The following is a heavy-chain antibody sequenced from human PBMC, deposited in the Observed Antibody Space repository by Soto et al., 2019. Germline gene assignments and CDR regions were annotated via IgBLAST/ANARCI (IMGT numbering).Heavy chain of an antibody. D-gene: IGHD3-3*01. Sequence: SETLSLTCTVSGGSISSGDYYWSWIRQPPGKGLEWIGYIYYSGSTYYNPSLKSRVTISVDTSKNQFSLKLSSVTAADTAVYYCARGGGRITIVGVPRYYYYGMDVWGQGTTVTVSS. CDR3: ARGGGRITIVGVPRYYYYGMDV. V-gene: IGHV4-30-4*01. CDR2: IYYSGST. J-gene: IGHJ6*02. CDR1: GGSISSGDYY.